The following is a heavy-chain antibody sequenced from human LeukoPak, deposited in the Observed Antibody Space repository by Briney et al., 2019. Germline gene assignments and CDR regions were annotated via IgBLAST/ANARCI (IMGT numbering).Heavy chain of an antibody. CDR3: AKPLQYSSRWYFDY. J-gene: IGHJ4*02. V-gene: IGHV3-53*01. CDR1: GFTVSSNY. Sequence: PGGSLRLSCAASGFTVSSNYMSWVRQAPGKRLEWVSVIYSGGSTYYADSVKGRFTISRDNSKNTLYLQMNSLRAEDTAVYYCAKPLQYSSRWYFDYWGQGTLVTVSS. CDR2: IYSGGST. D-gene: IGHD6-13*01.